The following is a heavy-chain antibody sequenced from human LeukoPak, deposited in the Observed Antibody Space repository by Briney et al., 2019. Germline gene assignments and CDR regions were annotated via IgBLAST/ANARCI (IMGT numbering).Heavy chain of an antibody. J-gene: IGHJ4*02. CDR1: GYSFTSYF. Sequence: ASVKVSCKASGYSFTSYFMHWVRQAPGQGLEWMGWINPNSGGTNYAQKFQGRVTMTRDTSISTAYMELSRLRSDDTAVYYCARDVNRQWLFDYWGQGTLVTVSS. D-gene: IGHD6-19*01. CDR3: ARDVNRQWLFDY. CDR2: INPNSGGT. V-gene: IGHV1-2*02.